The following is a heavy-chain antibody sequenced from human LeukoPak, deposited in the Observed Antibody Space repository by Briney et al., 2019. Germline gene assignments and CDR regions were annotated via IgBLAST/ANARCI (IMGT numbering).Heavy chain of an antibody. Sequence: ASVKVSRKASGYTFTGYYMHWVRQAPGQGLEWMGWINPNSGGTNYAQKFQGRVTMTRDTSISTAYMELSRLRSDDTAVYYCARIYDYVWGLFDYWGQGTLVTVSS. CDR3: ARIYDYVWGLFDY. CDR1: GYTFTGYY. D-gene: IGHD3-16*01. J-gene: IGHJ4*02. CDR2: INPNSGGT. V-gene: IGHV1-2*02.